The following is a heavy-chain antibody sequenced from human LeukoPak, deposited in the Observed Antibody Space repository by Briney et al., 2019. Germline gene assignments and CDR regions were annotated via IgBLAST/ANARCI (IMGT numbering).Heavy chain of an antibody. CDR3: AILYYYDSSGYYPPFDY. Sequence: ASVKVSCKVSGYTPTELSMHWVRQAPGKGLEWMGGFDPEDGETIYAQKFQGRVTMTEDTSTDTAYMELSSLRSEDTAVYYCAILYYYDSSGYYPPFDYWGQGTLVTVSS. V-gene: IGHV1-24*01. J-gene: IGHJ4*02. CDR2: FDPEDGET. CDR1: GYTPTELS. D-gene: IGHD3-22*01.